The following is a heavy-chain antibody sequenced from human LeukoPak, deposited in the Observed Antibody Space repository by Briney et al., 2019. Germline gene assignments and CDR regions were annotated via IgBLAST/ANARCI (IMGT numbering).Heavy chain of an antibody. J-gene: IGHJ4*02. D-gene: IGHD6-19*01. V-gene: IGHV4-34*01. CDR2: INHSGST. Sequence: GSLRLSCAASGFTLNNAWMSWVRQAPGKGLEWIGEINHSGSTNYNPSLKSRVTISVDTSKNQFSLKLSSVTAADTAVYYCASARIAVAGTDDYWGQGTLVTVSS. CDR3: ASARIAVAGTDDY. CDR1: GFTLNNAW.